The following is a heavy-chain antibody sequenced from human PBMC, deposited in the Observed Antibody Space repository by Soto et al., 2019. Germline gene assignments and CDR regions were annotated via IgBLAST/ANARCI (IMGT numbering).Heavy chain of an antibody. CDR1: GFTFSSYG. V-gene: IGHV3-33*01. Sequence: GGSLRLSCAASGFTFSSYGMHWVRQAPGKGLEWVAVIWYDGSNKYYADSVKGRFTISRDNSKNTLYLQMNSLRAEDTAVYYCAREDYVGSGTFLGPFDVWGEGFLVTVSS. D-gene: IGHD3-10*01. CDR2: IWYDGSNK. J-gene: IGHJ4*02. CDR3: AREDYVGSGTFLGPFDV.